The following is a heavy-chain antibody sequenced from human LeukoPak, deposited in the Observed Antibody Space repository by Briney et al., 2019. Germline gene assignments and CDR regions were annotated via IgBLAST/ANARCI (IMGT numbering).Heavy chain of an antibody. J-gene: IGHJ4*02. CDR2: INSDGSST. CDR3: ARAFDCSSTSCYAAGMDY. D-gene: IGHD2-2*01. CDR1: GFTFSSYW. V-gene: IGHV3-74*01. Sequence: GGSLRLSCAASGFTFSSYWMQWVRQAPGKGLVWVSRINSDGSSTNYADSVKGRFTISRDNSKNTLYLQMNSLRAEDTAVYYCARAFDCSSTSCYAAGMDYWGQGTPVTVSS.